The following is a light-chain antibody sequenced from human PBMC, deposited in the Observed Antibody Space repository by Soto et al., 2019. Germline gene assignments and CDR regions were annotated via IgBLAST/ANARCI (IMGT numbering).Light chain of an antibody. CDR2: EGT. V-gene: IGLV2-23*01. CDR1: SSDVVTYNL. J-gene: IGLJ2*01. Sequence: QSALTQPASVSGSPGQSINISCTGTSSDVVTYNLVSWYQQHPGKAPTVLIYEGTKRPSGVSNRFSGSKSGNTASLTISGLQAEDEADYYCCSYAGSSNVVFGGGTKVTVL. CDR3: CSYAGSSNVV.